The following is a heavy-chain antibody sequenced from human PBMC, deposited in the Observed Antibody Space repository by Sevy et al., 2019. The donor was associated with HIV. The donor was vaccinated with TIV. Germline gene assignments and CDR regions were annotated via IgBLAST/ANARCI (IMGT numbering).Heavy chain of an antibody. J-gene: IGHJ4*02. CDR2: INAISSNI. CDR3: ARDLFSGGNAVYGY. D-gene: IGHD2-15*01. V-gene: IGHV3-21*01. CDR1: GFTFSSYA. Sequence: GGSLRLCCAASGFTFSSYAMNWVRQAPGKGLEWVSSINAISSNIYYADSVKGRFTTSSDNAENSLYLQMNSVRAEDTAVYYCARDLFSGGNAVYGYWGQGTLVTVSS.